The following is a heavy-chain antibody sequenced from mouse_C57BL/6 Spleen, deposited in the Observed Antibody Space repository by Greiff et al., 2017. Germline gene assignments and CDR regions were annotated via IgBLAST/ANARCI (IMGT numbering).Heavy chain of an antibody. Sequence: VKLMESGGGLVKPGGSLKLSCAASGFTFSDYWMHWVRQAPEKGLEWVAYISRGSSTTYYADTVKGRFTLSRDNAKNTLFMQLTSLRSEDTAMYYCANSNYRSFDYWGQGTTLTVSS. D-gene: IGHD2-5*01. J-gene: IGHJ2*01. CDR1: GFTFSDYW. V-gene: IGHV5-17*01. CDR2: ISRGSSTT. CDR3: ANSNYRSFDY.